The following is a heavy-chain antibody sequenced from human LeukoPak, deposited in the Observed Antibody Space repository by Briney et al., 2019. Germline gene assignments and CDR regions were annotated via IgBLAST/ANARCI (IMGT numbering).Heavy chain of an antibody. J-gene: IGHJ4*02. CDR2: ITGSGGTT. Sequence: GGSLRLSGAASGFTFTSYAMSWVRQAPGKGLEWVSAITGSGGTTYYADFVKGRFTISRDNSKNTLYLQMNGLRVEDTAVYYCAKMQGYFDYWGQGTLVTVSS. CDR3: AKMQGYFDY. CDR1: GFTFTSYA. V-gene: IGHV3-23*01.